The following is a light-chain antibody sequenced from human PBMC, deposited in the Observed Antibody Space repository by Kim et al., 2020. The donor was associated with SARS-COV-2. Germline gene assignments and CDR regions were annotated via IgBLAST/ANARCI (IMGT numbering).Light chain of an antibody. CDR2: DAS. J-gene: IGKJ2*01. Sequence: GDGVTFTCRASQDISNSLAWYQQKPGKTPRILIYDASNLESGVPSRFSGSGSGTDFTLTISSLQPEDFATYYCQQFNSYPLTFGGGTKLEI. CDR3: QQFNSYPLT. V-gene: IGKV1-13*02. CDR1: QDISNS.